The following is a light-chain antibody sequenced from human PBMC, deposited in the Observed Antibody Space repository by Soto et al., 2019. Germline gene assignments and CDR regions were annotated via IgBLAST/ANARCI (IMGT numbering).Light chain of an antibody. CDR1: QSVSSSY. J-gene: IGKJ3*01. CDR3: QQYGSSTGFT. Sequence: EIVLTQSPGTLSLSPGERATLSCRASQSVSSSYLAWYQQQPGQAPRLLIYGASSRATGIADRFSGSGSGTDFTLTISRLEPEDFAVYYCQQYGSSTGFTFGPGTKVDIK. CDR2: GAS. V-gene: IGKV3-20*01.